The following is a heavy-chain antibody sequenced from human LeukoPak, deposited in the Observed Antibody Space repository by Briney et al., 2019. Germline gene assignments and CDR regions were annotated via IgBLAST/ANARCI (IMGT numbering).Heavy chain of an antibody. J-gene: IGHJ5*02. D-gene: IGHD3-3*01. CDR2: IKPDGSAG. CDR3: VPHFGVGNNINH. V-gene: IGHV3-7*01. Sequence: GGSLRLSCAASGFTFSSYWMSWVRQAPGKGLQWVANIKPDGSAGYYVDSVRGRFTISRDNAKISLYLQMNSLRVEDTAVYFCVPHFGVGNNINHWGQGTLVTVSS. CDR1: GFTFSSYW.